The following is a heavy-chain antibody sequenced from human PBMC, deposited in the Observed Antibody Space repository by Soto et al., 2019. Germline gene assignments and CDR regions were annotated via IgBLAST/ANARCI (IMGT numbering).Heavy chain of an antibody. Sequence: RLSCTASGFTFGDYAMSWFRQAPGKGLEWVGFIRSKAYGGTTEYAASVKGRFTISRDDSKSIAYLQMNSLKTEDTVVYYCTRDTSGYYLKDDYWGQGTLVSVSS. D-gene: IGHD3-22*01. CDR3: TRDTSGYYLKDDY. J-gene: IGHJ4*02. CDR1: GFTFGDYA. CDR2: IRSKAYGGTT. V-gene: IGHV3-49*03.